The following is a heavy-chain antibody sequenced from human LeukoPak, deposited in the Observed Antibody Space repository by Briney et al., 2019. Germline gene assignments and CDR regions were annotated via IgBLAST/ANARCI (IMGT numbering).Heavy chain of an antibody. CDR3: AREILLLSQDAFDI. V-gene: IGHV4-4*07. D-gene: IGHD2-15*01. Sequence: PSETLSLTCTVSGGSISSYYWSWIRQPTGKGLEWIGRIYTSGSTNYNPSLKSRVTMSVDTSKNQFSLKLSSVTAADTAVYYCAREILLLSQDAFDIWGQGTMFTVSS. CDR1: GGSISSYY. J-gene: IGHJ3*02. CDR2: IYTSGST.